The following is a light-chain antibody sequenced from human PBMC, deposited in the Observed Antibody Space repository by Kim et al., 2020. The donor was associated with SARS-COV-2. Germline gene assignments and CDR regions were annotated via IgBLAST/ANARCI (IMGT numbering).Light chain of an antibody. CDR1: RGSIASNY. Sequence: PGKTVTISCTRSRGSIASNYVQWYQQRPGSAPTTVIYEDKQRPSGVPDRFSGSIDSSSNSASLTISGLKTEDEADYYCQSYDSTVIFGGGTQLTVL. V-gene: IGLV6-57*03. J-gene: IGLJ2*01. CDR2: EDK. CDR3: QSYDSTVI.